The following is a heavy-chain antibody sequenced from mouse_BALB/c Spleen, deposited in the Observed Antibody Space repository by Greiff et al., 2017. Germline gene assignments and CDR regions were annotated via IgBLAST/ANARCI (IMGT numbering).Heavy chain of an antibody. CDR1: GFTFSDYY. CDR2: ISDGGSYT. J-gene: IGHJ4*01. Sequence: EVKLMESGGGLVKPGGSLKLSCAASGFTFSDYYMYWVRQTPEKRLEWVATISDGGSYTYYPDSVKGRFTIYRDNAKNNLYLQMSSLKSEDTAMYYCASAYDYDKAMDYWGQGTSVTVSS. D-gene: IGHD2-4*01. V-gene: IGHV5-4*02. CDR3: ASAYDYDKAMDY.